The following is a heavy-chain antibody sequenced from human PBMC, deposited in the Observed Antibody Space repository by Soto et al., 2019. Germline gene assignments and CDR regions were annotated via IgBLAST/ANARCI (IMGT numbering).Heavy chain of an antibody. CDR1: GFSLNTYGVG. V-gene: IGHV2-5*02. D-gene: IGHD3-16*01. J-gene: IGHJ4*02. CDR3: ARALGSWGAYYFDY. Sequence: QITLKESGPTLVKPTQTLTLTCTVSGFSLNTYGVGVGWIRQPPGKALEWLALIYWDDDKRYSPSLKSRLTITKDTSKNQVVLTMINMDPVDTVTYYCARALGSWGAYYFDYWGQGTLDTVSS. CDR2: IYWDDDK.